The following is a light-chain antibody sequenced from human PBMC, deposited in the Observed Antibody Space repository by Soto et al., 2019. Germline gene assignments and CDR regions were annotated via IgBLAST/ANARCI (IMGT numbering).Light chain of an antibody. CDR2: EVS. CDR1: SSDVGGYNY. V-gene: IGLV2-14*01. Sequence: QPVLTQPASVSGSPGQSITISCTGTSSDVGGYNYVSWYQQHPGKAPKLMIYEVSNRPSGVSNRFSGSKSGNTASLTISGLQAEDEADYYCSSYTSSSTSFGTGTKVTVL. CDR3: SSYTSSSTS. J-gene: IGLJ1*01.